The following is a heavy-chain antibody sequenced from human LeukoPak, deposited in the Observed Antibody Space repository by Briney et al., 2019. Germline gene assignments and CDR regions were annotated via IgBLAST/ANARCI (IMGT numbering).Heavy chain of an antibody. D-gene: IGHD2-21*02. CDR3: ARDIVVVTAIAPERYFDL. Sequence: GGSLRLSCAASGFIFDDYGMSWVRQAPGKGLEWVSGINWNGDSTGYADSVKGRFTISRDNVKNSLYLQMNSLRAEDTALYYCARDIVVVTAIAPERYFDLWGRGTLVTVSS. V-gene: IGHV3-20*04. CDR1: GFIFDDYG. CDR2: INWNGDST. J-gene: IGHJ2*01.